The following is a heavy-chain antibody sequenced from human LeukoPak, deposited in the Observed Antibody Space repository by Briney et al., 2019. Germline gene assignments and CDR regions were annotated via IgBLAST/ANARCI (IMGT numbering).Heavy chain of an antibody. V-gene: IGHV3-66*01. CDR1: AFTVSSNY. Sequence: PGGSLRLSCAASAFTVSSNYMSWVRQAPGKGLEWVSVIYSGGSTYYADSVKGRFTISRDNSKNTLYLQMNSLRAEDTAVYYCARAIPGNYGGNDFWGQGTLVTVSS. CDR2: IYSGGST. CDR3: ARAIPGNYGGNDF. D-gene: IGHD4-23*01. J-gene: IGHJ4*02.